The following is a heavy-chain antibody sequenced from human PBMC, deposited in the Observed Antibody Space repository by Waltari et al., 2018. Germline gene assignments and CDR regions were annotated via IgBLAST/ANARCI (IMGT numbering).Heavy chain of an antibody. J-gene: IGHJ6*03. CDR2: INDSGCT. V-gene: IGHV4-34*02. CDR3: ARVFGYYYYYMDV. D-gene: IGHD3-3*01. Sequence: QVQLQQWGAGLLKPSETLSLTCDVSGGSLSGYHWTWIRQPPGKGLEWIGEINDSGCTTYNPSLESRVTVSIDTANNQFSLRVRSVTAADTAVYYCARVFGYYYYYMDVWGKGTTVTISS. CDR1: GGSLSGYH.